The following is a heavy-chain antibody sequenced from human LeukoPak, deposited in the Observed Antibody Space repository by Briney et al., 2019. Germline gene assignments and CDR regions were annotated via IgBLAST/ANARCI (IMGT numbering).Heavy chain of an antibody. CDR2: IYYSGST. Sequence: SETLSLTCTVSGGSISSYYWSWIRQPPGKGLEWIGYIYYSGSTNYNPSLKSRVTISVDTSKNQFSLKLSSVTAADTAVYYCARADYGDYYYYGMDVWGKGTTVTVSS. J-gene: IGHJ6*04. CDR3: ARADYGDYYYYGMDV. V-gene: IGHV4-59*01. CDR1: GGSISSYY. D-gene: IGHD4-17*01.